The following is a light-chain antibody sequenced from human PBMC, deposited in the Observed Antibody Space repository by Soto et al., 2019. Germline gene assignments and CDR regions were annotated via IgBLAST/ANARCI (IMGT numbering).Light chain of an antibody. Sequence: EIVLTQSPGTLSLSPGERVTLSCRASQSMSSSYLAWYQQKPGQAPRLLIYGASSRATGISGRFSGSGSGTDFTLTSHGLEPEDFAVYYCQRYGTSSLTFGGGTKVE. J-gene: IGKJ4*01. CDR2: GAS. CDR1: QSMSSSY. V-gene: IGKV3-20*01. CDR3: QRYGTSSLT.